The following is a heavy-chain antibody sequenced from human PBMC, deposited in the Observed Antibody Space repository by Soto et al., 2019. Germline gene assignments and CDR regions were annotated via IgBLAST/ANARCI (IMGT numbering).Heavy chain of an antibody. D-gene: IGHD6-13*01. CDR1: GFTFSSYA. J-gene: IGHJ4*02. Sequence: GGSLRLSCAASGFTFSSYAMSWVRQAPGKGLEWVSAISGSGGSTYYADSVKGRFTISRDNSKNTLYLQMNSLRAEDTAVYYRAKVPSSSFTFDYWGQGTLVTVSS. CDR3: AKVPSSSFTFDY. V-gene: IGHV3-23*01. CDR2: ISGSGGST.